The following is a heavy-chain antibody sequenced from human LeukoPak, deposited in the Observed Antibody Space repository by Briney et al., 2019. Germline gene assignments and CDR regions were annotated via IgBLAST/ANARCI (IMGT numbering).Heavy chain of an antibody. J-gene: IGHJ2*01. Sequence: GGSLRLSCAASGFTFSSYAMSWVRQAPGKGLEWVSVISGSGGSTYYADSVKGRFTISRDNSKNTLYLQMNSLRAEDTAVYYCAPRIEGATVVDLWGRGTLVTVSS. V-gene: IGHV3-23*01. CDR1: GFTFSSYA. CDR3: APRIEGATVVDL. CDR2: ISGSGGST. D-gene: IGHD1-26*01.